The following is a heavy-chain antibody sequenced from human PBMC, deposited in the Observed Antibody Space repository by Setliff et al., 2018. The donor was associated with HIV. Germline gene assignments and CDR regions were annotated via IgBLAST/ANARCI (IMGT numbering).Heavy chain of an antibody. J-gene: IGHJ5*02. D-gene: IGHD5-12*01. CDR1: GGSLSGSY. Sequence: PSETLSLTCGVSGGSLSGSYWSWIRQSPEKGLEWIGEVNHSGSTNYHPSLKSRVTISVDTSKNQFFLNLSSVTATDSAVYYCARLGRPYSGQGWFDPWGQETLVTVSS. CDR2: VNHSGST. V-gene: IGHV4-34*01. CDR3: ARLGRPYSGQGWFDP.